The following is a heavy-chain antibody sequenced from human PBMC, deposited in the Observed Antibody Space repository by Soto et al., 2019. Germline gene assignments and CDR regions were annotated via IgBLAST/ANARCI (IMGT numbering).Heavy chain of an antibody. D-gene: IGHD2-2*01. CDR2: INGGGGTT. CDR1: GFTFSSYA. V-gene: IGHV3-23*01. J-gene: IGHJ4*02. Sequence: GGSLRLSCTASGFTFSSYAMSWVRQAPGKGLEWVSSINGGGGTTNYADSVKGRFTISRDNSKNTMYLQMNSLRAEDTALYFCAKIICTTNCYDYWGQGTLGTVSS. CDR3: AKIICTTNCYDY.